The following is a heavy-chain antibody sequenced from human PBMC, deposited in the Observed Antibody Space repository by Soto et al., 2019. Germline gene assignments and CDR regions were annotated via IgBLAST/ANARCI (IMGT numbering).Heavy chain of an antibody. CDR2: IYCSGNT. CDR1: NGSSSNSGSY. CDR3: ARVRVAPSIRGFGYCDH. V-gene: IGHV4-61*03. J-gene: IGHJ4*02. Sequence: SETLSLTCIVSNGSSSNSGSYWGWIRQPPGKALEWIGYIYCSGNTNSNPSLNSRVTISGDTSKNHLSLRLTSVTAADTAVYYCARVRVAPSIRGFGYCDHWGQGTLVTVSS. D-gene: IGHD2-21*01.